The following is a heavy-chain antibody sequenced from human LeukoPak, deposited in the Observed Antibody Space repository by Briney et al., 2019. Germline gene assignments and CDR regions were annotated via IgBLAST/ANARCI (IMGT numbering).Heavy chain of an antibody. V-gene: IGHV3-66*01. Sequence: GGSLRLSCAASGFTVSSNYMNWVRQAPGKGLEWVSVIYSGGSTIYADSVKGRFTISRDSSKNTLYLQMNSPRAEDTAVYYCARDPVGAIGYGMDVWGQGTTVTVSS. D-gene: IGHD1-26*01. CDR3: ARDPVGAIGYGMDV. J-gene: IGHJ6*02. CDR2: IYSGGST. CDR1: GFTVSSNY.